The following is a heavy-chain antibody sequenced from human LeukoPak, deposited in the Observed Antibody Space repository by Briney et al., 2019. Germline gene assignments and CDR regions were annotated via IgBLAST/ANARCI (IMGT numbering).Heavy chain of an antibody. V-gene: IGHV3-15*01. CDR1: GFTFSRAW. Sequence: GGSLRLSCAASGFTFSRAWMSWVRQAPGKGLEWVGRIKSKTDGGTTDHAAPVKGRFTISRDDSKNTLYLQMNSLKTEDTAVYYCATVGARDQYYSDYWGQGTLVTVSP. CDR2: IKSKTDGGTT. D-gene: IGHD3-10*01. J-gene: IGHJ4*02. CDR3: ATVGARDQYYSDY.